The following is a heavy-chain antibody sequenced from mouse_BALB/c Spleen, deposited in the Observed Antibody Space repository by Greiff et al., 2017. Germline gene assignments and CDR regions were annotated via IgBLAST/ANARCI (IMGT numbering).Heavy chain of an antibody. CDR3: ARSDGY. V-gene: IGHV5-17*02. CDR2: ISSGSSTI. Sequence: EVQLVESGGGLVQPGGSRKLSCAASGFTFSSFGMHWVRQAPEKGLEWVAYISSGSSTIYYADTVKGRFTISRDNPKNTLFLQMTSLRSEDTAMYYCARSDGYWGQGTTLTVSS. J-gene: IGHJ2*01. CDR1: GFTFSSFG.